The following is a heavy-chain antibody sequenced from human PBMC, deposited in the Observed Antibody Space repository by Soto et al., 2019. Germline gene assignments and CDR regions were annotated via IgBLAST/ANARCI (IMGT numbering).Heavy chain of an antibody. V-gene: IGHV3-23*01. CDR3: AKDLGGYYYYFDY. D-gene: IGHD3-22*01. J-gene: IGHJ4*02. Sequence: GGSLRLSCAASGFTFSSYAMSWVRQAPGKGLEWVSVICGSGSNTYYADSVKGRFTISRDNSKNTLYLQMNSLRAEDTAVYYCAKDLGGYYYYFDYWGQGTLVTVSS. CDR2: ICGSGSNT. CDR1: GFTFSSYA.